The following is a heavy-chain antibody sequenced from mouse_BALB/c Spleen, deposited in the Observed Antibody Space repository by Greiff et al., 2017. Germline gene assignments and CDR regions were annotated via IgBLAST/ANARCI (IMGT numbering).Heavy chain of an antibody. D-gene: IGHD1-1*01. CDR2: ISSGSSTI. CDR1: GFTFSSFG. CDR3: ATTVVARDYAMDY. J-gene: IGHJ4*01. V-gene: IGHV5-17*02. Sequence: EVQVVESGGGLVQPGGSRKLSCAASGFTFSSFGMHWVRQAPEKGLEWVAYISSGSSTIYYADTVKGRFTISRDNPKNTLFLQMTSLRSEDTAMYYCATTVVARDYAMDYWGQGTSVTVSS.